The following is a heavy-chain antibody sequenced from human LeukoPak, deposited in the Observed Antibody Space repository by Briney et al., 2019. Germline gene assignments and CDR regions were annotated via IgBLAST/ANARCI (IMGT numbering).Heavy chain of an antibody. CDR1: GYNFINYD. D-gene: IGHD6-19*01. CDR3: ARPPRSSGWYLKWFDT. CDR2: MNPDSGNT. V-gene: IGHV1-8*01. Sequence: GASVNVSCKASGYNFINYDINWVRQATGQGLEWMGWMNPDSGNTGFAQKFQGRVTMTRNTSITIAYMELSSLTSEDTAVYYCARPPRSSGWYLKWFDTWGQGTLVTVSS. J-gene: IGHJ5*02.